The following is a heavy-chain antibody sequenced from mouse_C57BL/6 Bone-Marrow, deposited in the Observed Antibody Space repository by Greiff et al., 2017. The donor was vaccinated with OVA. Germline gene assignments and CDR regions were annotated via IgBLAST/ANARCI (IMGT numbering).Heavy chain of an antibody. CDR1: GFTFSNYW. V-gene: IGHV6-3*01. CDR3: TPPIAY. Sequence: EVQRVESGGGLVQPGGSMKLSCVASGFTFSNYWMNWVRQSPEQGLEWVAQIRLKSDNYATHYAESVKGRFTISRDDSKSSVYLQMNNLRAEDTGIYYCTPPIAYWGQGTLVTVSA. CDR2: IRLKSDNYAT. J-gene: IGHJ3*01.